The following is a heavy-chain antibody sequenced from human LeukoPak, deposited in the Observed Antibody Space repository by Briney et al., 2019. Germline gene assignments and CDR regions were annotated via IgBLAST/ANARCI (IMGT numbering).Heavy chain of an antibody. V-gene: IGHV4-34*01. CDR1: GGSFSGYY. Sequence: SETLSLTCAVYGGSFSGYYWSWIRQPPGKGLEWIGEINHSGSTNYNPSLKSRVTISVDTSKNQFSLKLSSVTAADTAVYYCARRRAPYMGFDYWGQGTQVTVSS. CDR3: ARRRAPYMGFDY. J-gene: IGHJ4*02. CDR2: INHSGST. D-gene: IGHD3-16*01.